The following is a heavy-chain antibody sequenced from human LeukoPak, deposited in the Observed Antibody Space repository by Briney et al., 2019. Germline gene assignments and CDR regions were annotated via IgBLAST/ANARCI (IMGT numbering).Heavy chain of an antibody. CDR3: ARESPYYYGSGSFPDY. Sequence: GGSLRLSCAASGFTFSSYWMSWVRQAPGKGLEWVANIKQDGSEKYYVDSVKGRFTISRDNAKNSLYLQMNSLRAEDTAVYYCARESPYYYGSGSFPDYWGQGTLVTVSS. V-gene: IGHV3-7*01. CDR2: IKQDGSEK. CDR1: GFTFSSYW. J-gene: IGHJ4*02. D-gene: IGHD3-10*01.